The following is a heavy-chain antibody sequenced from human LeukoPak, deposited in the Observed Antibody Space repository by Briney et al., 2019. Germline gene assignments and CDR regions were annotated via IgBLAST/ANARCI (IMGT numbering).Heavy chain of an antibody. CDR1: GYTFTSYG. J-gene: IGHJ4*02. V-gene: IGHV1-18*01. CDR3: ARDGNGDYSDY. CDR2: ISAYNGNT. D-gene: IGHD1-1*01. Sequence: GASVKVSCKATGYTFTSYGISWVRQAPGQGLEWMGWISAYNGNTNYAQNLQGRVTMTTEPSTSTAYMELRSLRSDDTAVYYCARDGNGDYSDYWGQGTPVTVSS.